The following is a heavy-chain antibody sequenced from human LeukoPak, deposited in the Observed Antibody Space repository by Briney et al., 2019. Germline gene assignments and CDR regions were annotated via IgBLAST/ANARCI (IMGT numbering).Heavy chain of an antibody. CDR1: GFTVSSNY. CDR2: IYSGGST. D-gene: IGHD3-10*01. V-gene: IGHV3-66*01. CDR3: ASWGTLLWFGELLR. J-gene: IGHJ4*02. Sequence: PGGSLRLSCAASGFTVSSNYMSWVRQAPGKGLEWVSVIYSGGSTYYADSVKGRFTISRDNSKNTLYLQMNSLRAEDTAVYYCASWGTLLWFGELLRWGQGTLVTVSS.